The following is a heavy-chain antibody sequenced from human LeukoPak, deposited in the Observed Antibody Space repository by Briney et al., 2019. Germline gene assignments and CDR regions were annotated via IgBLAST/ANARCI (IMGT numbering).Heavy chain of an antibody. V-gene: IGHV3-15*01. CDR2: IKSEGEGATT. D-gene: IGHD3-3*02. CDR3: IAHFPYFYGFDV. Sequence: KPGVSLRLSCVSSGFTIGTAWMSWVRQAPGKGLEWLGHIKSEGEGATTDYAAPAKGRFTISRDDSKNMIYLQMSSLEIDDTAIYYCIAHFPYFYGFDVWGKGTTVTVSS. CDR1: GFTIGTAW. J-gene: IGHJ6*04.